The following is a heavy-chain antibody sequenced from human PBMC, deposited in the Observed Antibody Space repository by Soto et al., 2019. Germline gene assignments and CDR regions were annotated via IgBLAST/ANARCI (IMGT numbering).Heavy chain of an antibody. D-gene: IGHD2-2*01. V-gene: IGHV3-23*01. CDR2: ISGSGGST. Sequence: EVQLLESGGGLVQPGGSLSLSCAASGFTFRSYAMSWVRQAPGKGLEWVSAISGSGGSTYYADSVKGRFTISRDNSKNTLYLQMNSLRAEDTAVYYCAKDKVVVPAATLDYWGQGTLVTVSS. J-gene: IGHJ4*02. CDR1: GFTFRSYA. CDR3: AKDKVVVPAATLDY.